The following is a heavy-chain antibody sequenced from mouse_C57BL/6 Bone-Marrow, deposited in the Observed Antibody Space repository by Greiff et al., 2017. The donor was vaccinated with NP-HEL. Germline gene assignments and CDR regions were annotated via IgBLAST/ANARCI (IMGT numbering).Heavy chain of an antibody. CDR3: ARRGLDYGSSYWYFDV. D-gene: IGHD1-1*01. CDR2: IHPNSGST. Sequence: VQLQQPGAELVKPGASVKLSCKASGYTFTSYWMHWVKQRPGQGLEWIGMIHPNSGSTNYNEKFKSKATLTVDKSSSTAYMQLSSLTSEDSAVSSCARRGLDYGSSYWYFDVWGPGTTVTVSS. V-gene: IGHV1-64*01. J-gene: IGHJ1*01. CDR1: GYTFTSYW.